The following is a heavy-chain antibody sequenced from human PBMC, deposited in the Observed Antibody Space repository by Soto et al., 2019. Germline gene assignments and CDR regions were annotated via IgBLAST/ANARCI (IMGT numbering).Heavy chain of an antibody. CDR2: IYSGGST. Sequence: GGSLRLSCAASGFTVSSNYMSWVRQAPGKGLEWVSVIYSGGSTYYADSVKGRFTISRDNSKNTLYLQMNSLRAEDTAVYYCARYKVTGDDAFDIWGQGTMVTV. V-gene: IGHV3-53*01. D-gene: IGHD2-21*02. CDR3: ARYKVTGDDAFDI. CDR1: GFTVSSNY. J-gene: IGHJ3*02.